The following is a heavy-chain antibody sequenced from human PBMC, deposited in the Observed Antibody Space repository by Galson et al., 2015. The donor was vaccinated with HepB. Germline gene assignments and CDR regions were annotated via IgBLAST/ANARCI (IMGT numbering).Heavy chain of an antibody. CDR2: INPNSGDT. V-gene: IGHV1-2*04. Sequence: SVKVSCKASGYTFTDYYIHWLRRAPGQGFEWLGWINPNSGDTNYAQKVQGWVTMTRDTSITTAYMDLSRLRSDDTAVYYCARAPSSDYYGMDIWGQGTTLTVSS. CDR3: ARAPSSDYYGMDI. D-gene: IGHD3-10*01. J-gene: IGHJ6*02. CDR1: GYTFTDYY.